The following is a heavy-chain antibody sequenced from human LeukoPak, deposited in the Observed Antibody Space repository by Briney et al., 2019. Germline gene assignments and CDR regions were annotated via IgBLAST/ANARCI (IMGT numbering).Heavy chain of an antibody. Sequence: PSETLSLTCTVSGGSISSSSYYWGWIRQPPGKGLEWIGSIYYSGSTYYNPSLKSRVTISVDTSKNQFSLKLSSVTAADTAVYYCARLTDYYGSGSYFYYYYYMDVWGKGTTVTISS. D-gene: IGHD3-10*01. CDR3: ARLTDYYGSGSYFYYYYYMDV. CDR1: GGSISSSSYY. V-gene: IGHV4-39*01. J-gene: IGHJ6*03. CDR2: IYYSGST.